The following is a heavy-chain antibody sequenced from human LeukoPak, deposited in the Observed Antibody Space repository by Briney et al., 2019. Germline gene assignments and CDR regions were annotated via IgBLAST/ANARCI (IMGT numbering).Heavy chain of an antibody. J-gene: IGHJ5*02. D-gene: IGHD3-10*01. CDR3: ARGQVTMVRGVIRSVWFDP. Sequence: ASVKVSCKASGYTFTSYDINWVRQATGQGLEWMGWMNPNSGNTGYAQKFQGRVTITRNTSISTAHMELSSLRSEDTAVYYCARGQVTMVRGVIRSVWFDPWGQGTLVTVSS. CDR1: GYTFTSYD. V-gene: IGHV1-8*03. CDR2: MNPNSGNT.